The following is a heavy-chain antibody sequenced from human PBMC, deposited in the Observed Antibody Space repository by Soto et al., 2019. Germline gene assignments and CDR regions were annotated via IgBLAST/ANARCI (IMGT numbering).Heavy chain of an antibody. J-gene: IGHJ4*02. V-gene: IGHV3-23*01. CDR2: ISGSGGST. CDR1: GFTFSSYA. D-gene: IGHD3-22*01. Sequence: GGSLRLSCAASGFTFSSYAMSWVRQAPGKGLEWVSAISGSGGSTYYADSVKGRFTISRDNSKNTLYLQMNSLRAEDTAVYYCAKGYYDSSGYYDFDYWGQGTLVTVSS. CDR3: AKGYYDSSGYYDFDY.